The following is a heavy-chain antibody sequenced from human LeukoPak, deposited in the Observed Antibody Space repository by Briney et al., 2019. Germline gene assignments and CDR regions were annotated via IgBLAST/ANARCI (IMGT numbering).Heavy chain of an antibody. CDR2: ISGSGGST. V-gene: IGHV3-23*01. CDR1: GFTFSSYA. CDR3: AKMLELRFFDY. J-gene: IGHJ4*02. Sequence: GGSLRLSCAASGFTFSSYAMSWVRQAPGKGLEWVSAISGSGGSTYYADSVKGRFTTSRDNSKNTLYPQMNSLRAEDTAVYYCAKMLELRFFDYWGQGTLVTVSS. D-gene: IGHD1-7*01.